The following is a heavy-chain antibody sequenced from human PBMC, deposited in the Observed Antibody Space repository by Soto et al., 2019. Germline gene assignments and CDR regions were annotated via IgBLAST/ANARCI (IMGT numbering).Heavy chain of an antibody. Sequence: SETLSLTCTVSGGSISSGGYYWSWIRQHTGKGLEWIGYIYYSGSTYYNPSLKSRVTLSVNTSKNQFSLKLSSVTAADTAVYYCARDSPGYCILGRCYFTPSDAFDIWSQGTMVTVSS. CDR3: ARDSPGYCILGRCYFTPSDAFDI. CDR2: IYYSGST. CDR1: GGSISSGGYY. D-gene: IGHD2-15*01. V-gene: IGHV4-31*03. J-gene: IGHJ3*02.